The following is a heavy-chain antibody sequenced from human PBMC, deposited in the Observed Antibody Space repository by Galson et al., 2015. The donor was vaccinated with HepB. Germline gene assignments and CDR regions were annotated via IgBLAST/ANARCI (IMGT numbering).Heavy chain of an antibody. J-gene: IGHJ5*02. V-gene: IGHV3-23*01. D-gene: IGHD3-22*01. CDR3: AKVPYYYDSSGYPRINWFDP. Sequence: SLRLSCAASGFTFSSYAMSWVRQAPGKGLEWVSAISGSGGSTYYADSVKGRFTISRDNSKNTLYLQMNSLRAEDTAVYYCAKVPYYYDSSGYPRINWFDPWGQGTLVTVSS. CDR2: ISGSGGST. CDR1: GFTFSSYA.